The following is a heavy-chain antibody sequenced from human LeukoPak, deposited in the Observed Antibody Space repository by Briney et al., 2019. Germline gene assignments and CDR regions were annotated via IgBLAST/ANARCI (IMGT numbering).Heavy chain of an antibody. J-gene: IGHJ4*02. V-gene: IGHV3-23*01. CDR2: ISGSGGST. CDR1: GFTFSSYA. Sequence: GGSLRLSCAASGFTFSSYAMSWVRQAPGKGLEWVSAISGSGGSTYYADPVKGRFTISRDNSKNPLYLQMNSLRAEDTAVYYCAKDNRRAHYFDYWGQGTLVTVSS. CDR3: AKDNRRAHYFDY.